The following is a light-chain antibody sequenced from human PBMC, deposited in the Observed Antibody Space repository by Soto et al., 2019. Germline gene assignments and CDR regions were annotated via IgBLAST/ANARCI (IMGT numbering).Light chain of an antibody. CDR1: QSLVYTDGNTY. V-gene: IGKV2-30*01. CDR2: QVS. Sequence: DVVLTQSPLSLPVTLGQPAAISCRSSQSLVYTDGNTYLSWFHQRPGHSPRRLIYQVSIRESGDPDRCRGSESGTDITLKISRVEAEDGVVCFCMRGALWPPWRIGQGTKGEIK. J-gene: IGKJ1*01. CDR3: MRGALWPPWR.